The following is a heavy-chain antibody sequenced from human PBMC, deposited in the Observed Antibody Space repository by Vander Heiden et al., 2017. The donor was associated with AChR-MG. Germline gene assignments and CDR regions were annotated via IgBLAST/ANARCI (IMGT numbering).Heavy chain of an antibody. D-gene: IGHD5-18*01. J-gene: IGHJ4*02. Sequence: EVQLVESGGGLVKPGGSLRLSCAASGFTFSRYSMNWVRQAPGKGLEWVSSISSSSSYIYYADSVKGRFTISRDNAKNSLYLQMNSLRAEDTAVYYCARDLWDVDTAMVRVGRDDYWGQGTLVNVSS. CDR3: ARDLWDVDTAMVRVGRDDY. CDR1: GFTFSRYS. V-gene: IGHV3-21*01. CDR2: ISSSSSYI.